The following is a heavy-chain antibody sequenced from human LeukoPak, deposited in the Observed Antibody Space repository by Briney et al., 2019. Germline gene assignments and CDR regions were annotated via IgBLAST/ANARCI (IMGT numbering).Heavy chain of an antibody. CDR2: IYWNDDM. CDR3: ARGPGLYYYGSGSYYMAPDY. CDR1: GFSLSTSGVG. D-gene: IGHD3-10*01. J-gene: IGHJ4*02. Sequence: ESGPTLVKPTQTLTLTCTFSGFSLSTSGVGVGWIRQPPGKALEWLALIYWNDDMRYSPTQKSRLTITKDASKNQVVLTMTNMDPVDTATYYCARGPGLYYYGSGSYYMAPDYWGQGTLVTVSS. V-gene: IGHV2-5*01.